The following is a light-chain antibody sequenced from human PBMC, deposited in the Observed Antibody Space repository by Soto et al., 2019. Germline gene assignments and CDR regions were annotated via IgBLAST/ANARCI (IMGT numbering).Light chain of an antibody. CDR2: QDS. V-gene: IGLV3-1*01. CDR3: QAWDSSTAHVV. CDR1: KLGDKY. Sequence: SYELTQPPSVSVSPGQTASITCSGAKLGDKYACWYQQKPRQSPVLVIYQDSKRPSGIPERFSGSNSGNTATLTISGTQAMDEADYYCQAWDSSTAHVVFGGGTKLTVL. J-gene: IGLJ2*01.